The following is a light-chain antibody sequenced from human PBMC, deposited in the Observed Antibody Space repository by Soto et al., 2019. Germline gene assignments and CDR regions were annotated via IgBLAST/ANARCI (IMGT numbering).Light chain of an antibody. CDR1: SSNIGNNA. J-gene: IGLJ2*01. CDR3: AAWDDSLNGHVV. CDR2: YDD. V-gene: IGLV1-36*01. Sequence: QSVLTQPPSVPEAPRQRVTISCSGSSSNIGNNAVNWYQQLPGKAPKLLIYYDDLLPSGVSDRFSGSKSGTSASLAISGLQSEDEADYYCAAWDDSLNGHVVFGGGTKLTVL.